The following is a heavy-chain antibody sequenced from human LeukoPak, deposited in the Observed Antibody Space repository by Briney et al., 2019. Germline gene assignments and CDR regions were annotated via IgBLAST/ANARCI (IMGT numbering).Heavy chain of an antibody. CDR2: IWYDGSNK. CDR1: GFSFSGYG. D-gene: IGHD3-10*01. Sequence: GGSLRLSCAASGFSFSGYGMRWVRQAPGKGLEWVADIWYDGSNKYYADSVKGRFTISRDNSKNTLYLQMNSLRAEDTAVYYCARDLLLWFGDFTFDDGGQGTPVTVSS. V-gene: IGHV3-33*01. J-gene: IGHJ4*02. CDR3: ARDLLLWFGDFTFDD.